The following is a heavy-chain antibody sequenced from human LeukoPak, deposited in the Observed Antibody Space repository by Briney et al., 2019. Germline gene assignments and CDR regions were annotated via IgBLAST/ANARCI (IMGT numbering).Heavy chain of an antibody. Sequence: GGSLRLSSVPSGITFSNSALSWVRQAPGKGLEWVSTITKSGDQTHYADSVRGLFTISRDNSKNTLYLQMNSLRAEDTAVYYCAKGPVAGLDYWGQGTLVTVSS. CDR2: ITKSGDQT. V-gene: IGHV3-23*01. CDR3: AKGPVAGLDY. D-gene: IGHD6-19*01. CDR1: GITFSNSA. J-gene: IGHJ4*02.